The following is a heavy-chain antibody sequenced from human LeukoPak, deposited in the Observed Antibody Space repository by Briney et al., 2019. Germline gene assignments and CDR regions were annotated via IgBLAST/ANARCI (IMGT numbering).Heavy chain of an antibody. Sequence: GGSLRLSCTVSGFTVSSNSMSWVRQAPGKGLEWVSFIYSDNTHYSDSVKGRFTISRDNSKNTLYLQMNSLRAEDTAVYYCARGGYSYGFWFDPWGQGTLVTVSS. V-gene: IGHV3-53*01. CDR3: ARGGYSYGFWFDP. J-gene: IGHJ5*02. D-gene: IGHD5-18*01. CDR1: GFTVSSNS. CDR2: IYSDNT.